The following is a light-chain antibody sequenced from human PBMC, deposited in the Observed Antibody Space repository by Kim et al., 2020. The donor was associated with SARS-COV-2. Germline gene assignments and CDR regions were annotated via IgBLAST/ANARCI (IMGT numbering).Light chain of an antibody. Sequence: SASVGDRVTITCRASQNIAIYLSWYQQKSGNVPKLLLYAASTLQIGVPSRFSGSGSGTDFTLTISSLQPEDFATYYCQQSYSKPTFGQGTKVDIK. J-gene: IGKJ1*01. CDR2: AAS. CDR1: QNIAIY. CDR3: QQSYSKPT. V-gene: IGKV1-39*01.